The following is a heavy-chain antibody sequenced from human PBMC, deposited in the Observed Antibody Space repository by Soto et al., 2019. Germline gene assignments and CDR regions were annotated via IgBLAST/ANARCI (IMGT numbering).Heavy chain of an antibody. D-gene: IGHD2-15*01. CDR1: GFTFSSYA. J-gene: IGHJ3*02. CDR3: ARRSGDYGGNGRGNAFDI. V-gene: IGHV3-30-3*01. CDR2: ISYDGSNK. Sequence: QVQLVESGGGVVQPGRSLRLSCAASGFTFSSYAMHWVRQAPGKGLEWVAVISYDGSNKYYADSVKGRFTISRDNSKNTLYLQMNSLRAEDTAVYYCARRSGDYGGNGRGNAFDIWGQGTMVTVSS.